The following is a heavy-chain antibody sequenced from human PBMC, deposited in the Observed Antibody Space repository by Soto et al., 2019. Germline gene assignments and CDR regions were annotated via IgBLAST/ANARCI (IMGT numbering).Heavy chain of an antibody. V-gene: IGHV1-24*01. Sequence: ASVKVSCKVSGYTLTELSMHWVRQAPGKGLEWMGGFDPEDGETIYAQKFQGRVTMTEDTSTDTAYMELSSLRSEDTAVYYCATMATAMVKRDYYYYYGMDVWGQGTTVTV. J-gene: IGHJ6*02. CDR3: ATMATAMVKRDYYYYYGMDV. CDR2: FDPEDGET. CDR1: GYTLTELS. D-gene: IGHD5-18*01.